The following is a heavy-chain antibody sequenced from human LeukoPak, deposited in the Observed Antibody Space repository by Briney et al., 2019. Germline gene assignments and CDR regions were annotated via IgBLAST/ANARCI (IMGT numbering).Heavy chain of an antibody. V-gene: IGHV3-23*01. D-gene: IGHD1-7*01. J-gene: IGHJ4*02. CDR3: AKGEGPTVGIT. Sequence: GGSLRLSCAASGFIFNNYVMSWVRQGPGKGLEWVSASGGGGGRTYYADSVKGRFTISRDNSKNTLFLQMGSLRAEDTAVYYCAKGEGPTVGITWGQGTLVTVSS. CDR1: GFIFNNYV. CDR2: SGGGGGRT.